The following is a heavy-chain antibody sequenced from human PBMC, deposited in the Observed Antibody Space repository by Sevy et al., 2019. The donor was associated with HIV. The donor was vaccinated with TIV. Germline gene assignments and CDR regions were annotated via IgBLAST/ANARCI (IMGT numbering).Heavy chain of an antibody. D-gene: IGHD3-16*01. CDR1: GFSFSNYV. Sequence: GGSLRLSCTASGFSFSNYVMAWVRQAPGKGLEWVSSVSPTSLSTYYAESVKGRFTISRDNSKNTLYLQMNSLRAEDTAIYYCAKVRSRMIPGNGALDYWGRGTLVTVSS. CDR2: VSPTSLST. V-gene: IGHV3-23*01. J-gene: IGHJ4*01. CDR3: AKVRSRMIPGNGALDY.